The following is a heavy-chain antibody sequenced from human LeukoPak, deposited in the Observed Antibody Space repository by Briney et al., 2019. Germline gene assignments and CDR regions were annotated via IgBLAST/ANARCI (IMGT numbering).Heavy chain of an antibody. J-gene: IGHJ3*02. CDR2: IYPGDSDT. V-gene: IGHV5-51*01. Sequence: GESLKISCKGSGYSFTSYWIGWVRQMPGKGLEWMGIIYPGDSDTRYSPSFQGQVTISADKSISTAYLQWSSLKASDTAMYYCARFLIVQDDAFDIWGQGTMVTVSS. CDR1: GYSFTSYW. D-gene: IGHD3-22*01. CDR3: ARFLIVQDDAFDI.